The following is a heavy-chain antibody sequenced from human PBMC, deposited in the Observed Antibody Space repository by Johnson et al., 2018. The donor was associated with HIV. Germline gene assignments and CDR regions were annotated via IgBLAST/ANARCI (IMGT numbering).Heavy chain of an antibody. Sequence: QMQLVESGGGVVQPGGSLRLSCAASGFTFSSYGMHWVRQAPGKGLEWVAFIRYDGSNKYYVDSVKGRFTISRDNAKNSLYLQMNSLRAEDTAVYYCAKDTGAYYDTFLAFDIWGQGTMVTVSS. CDR2: IRYDGSNK. D-gene: IGHD3-22*01. V-gene: IGHV3-30*02. CDR1: GFTFSSYG. J-gene: IGHJ3*02. CDR3: AKDTGAYYDTFLAFDI.